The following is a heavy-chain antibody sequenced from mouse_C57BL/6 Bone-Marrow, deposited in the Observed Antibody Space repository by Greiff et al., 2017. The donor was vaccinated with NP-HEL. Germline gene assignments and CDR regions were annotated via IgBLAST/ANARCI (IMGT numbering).Heavy chain of an antibody. J-gene: IGHJ3*01. Sequence: QVQLQQSGPGLVAPSQSLSITCTVSGFSLTSYGVDWVRQSPGKGLEWLGVIWGVGSTNYNSALKSRLSISKDNSKSQVFLKMNSLQTDDTAMYYCASDLGGTGFAYWGQGTLVTVSA. CDR2: IWGVGST. CDR3: ASDLGGTGFAY. CDR1: GFSLTSYG. D-gene: IGHD4-1*01. V-gene: IGHV2-6*01.